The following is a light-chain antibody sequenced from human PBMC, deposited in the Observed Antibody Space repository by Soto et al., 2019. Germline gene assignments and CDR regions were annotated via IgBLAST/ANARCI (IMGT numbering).Light chain of an antibody. CDR2: KAS. CDR1: QSIHSW. CDR3: QQYNTLPYT. V-gene: IGKV1-5*03. Sequence: DFQMTQSPSTLSASVGDRVTITCRASQSIHSWLAWYQQKPGKTPKLLIYKASTLESGVPSRFSGSGSGTEFTLTISSLQPDDVATYYCQQYNTLPYTFGQGTKLEIK. J-gene: IGKJ2*01.